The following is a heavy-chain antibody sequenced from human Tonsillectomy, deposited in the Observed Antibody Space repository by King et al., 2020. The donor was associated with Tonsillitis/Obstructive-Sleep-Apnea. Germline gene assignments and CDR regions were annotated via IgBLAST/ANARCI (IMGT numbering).Heavy chain of an antibody. CDR2: IYYSGST. CDR3: ARHDSSTSVYY. V-gene: IGHV4-39*01. J-gene: IGHJ4*02. D-gene: IGHD2-2*01. CDR1: GGSISSSSYY. Sequence: LQLQESGPGLVKPSETLSLTCTVSGGSISSSSYYWGWIRQPPGKGLEWIGSIYYSGSTYYNPSLKSRVTISVDTSKNQFSLKLSSVTAADTAVYYCARHDSSTSVYYWGQGTLVTVSS.